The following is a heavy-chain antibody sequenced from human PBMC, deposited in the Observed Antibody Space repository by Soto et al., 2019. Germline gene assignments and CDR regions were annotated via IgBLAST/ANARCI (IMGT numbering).Heavy chain of an antibody. CDR2: IIPIFGTA. CDR3: ARGRYRSGYRWAAFDI. J-gene: IGHJ3*02. Sequence: SVKVSCKASGGTFSSYAISWVRQAPGQGLEWMGGIIPIFGTANYAQKFQGRVTITADESTSTAYMELSSLRSEDTAVYYCARGRYRSGYRWAAFDIWGQGIMVTVSS. V-gene: IGHV1-69*13. CDR1: GGTFSSYA. D-gene: IGHD3-22*01.